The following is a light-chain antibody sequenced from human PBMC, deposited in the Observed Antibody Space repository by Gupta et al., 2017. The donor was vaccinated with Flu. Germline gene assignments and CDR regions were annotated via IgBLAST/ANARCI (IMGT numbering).Light chain of an antibody. V-gene: IGKV3-20*01. CDR2: GAS. J-gene: IGKJ2*01. Sequence: DIVLPQSPGTLSLSPGDRATLSCRASQSVTSSYLAWYQQKPGQAPRLLIYGASSRATGISDRFSGSGSGTDFTLNISRLEPEDFAVYYCQHYSSSSTMYTFGQGTKLEIK. CDR1: QSVTSSY. CDR3: QHYSSSSTMYT.